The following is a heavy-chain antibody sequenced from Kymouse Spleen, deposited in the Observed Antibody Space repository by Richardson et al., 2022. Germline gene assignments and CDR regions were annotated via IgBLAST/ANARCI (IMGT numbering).Heavy chain of an antibody. Sequence: QVQLQQWGAGLLKPSETLSLTCAVYGGSFSGYYWSWIRQPPGKGLEWIGEINHSGSTNYNPSLKSRVTISVDTSKNQFSLKLSSVTAADTAVYYCARGGILY*WCMLWGLWFGELL*IITTTTTVWTSGAKGPRSPSPQ. CDR2: INHSGST. CDR1: GGSFSGYY. V-gene: IGHV4-34*01. J-gene: IGHJ6*02. CDR3: ARGGILY*WCMLWGLWFGELL*IITTTTTVWTS. D-gene: IGHD2-8*01.